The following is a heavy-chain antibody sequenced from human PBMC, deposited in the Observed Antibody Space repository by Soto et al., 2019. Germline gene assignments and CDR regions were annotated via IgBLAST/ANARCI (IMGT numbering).Heavy chain of an antibody. CDR1: GYSFTSYW. CDR2: IDPSDSYT. V-gene: IGHV5-10-1*01. Sequence: TGESLKISCKGSGYSFTSYWISWVRQMPGKGLEWMGRIDPSDSYTNYSPSFQVHVTISADKSISTAYLQWSSLKASDTAMYYCAREGARRYGSSSLYYYYGMDVWGQGTTVTVSS. J-gene: IGHJ6*02. CDR3: AREGARRYGSSSLYYYYGMDV. D-gene: IGHD6-6*01.